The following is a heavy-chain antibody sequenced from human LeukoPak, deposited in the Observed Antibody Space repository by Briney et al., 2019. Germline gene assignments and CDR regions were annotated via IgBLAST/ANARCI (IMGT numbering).Heavy chain of an antibody. J-gene: IGHJ4*02. V-gene: IGHV3-23*01. CDR1: GFSFSNYA. CDR2: ISGSGDST. D-gene: IGHD6-19*01. CDR3: ARRSGIAVAGAFDY. Sequence: PGGCLRLSCAASGFSFSNYAMNWVRQAPGKGLEWVSVISGSGDSTNYADSVKGRFTISIDNSKNTLYLQMNSLRAEDTAVYYCARRSGIAVAGAFDYWGQGTLVTVSS.